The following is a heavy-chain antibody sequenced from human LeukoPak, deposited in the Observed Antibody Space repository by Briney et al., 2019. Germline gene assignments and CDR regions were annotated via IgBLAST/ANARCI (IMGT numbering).Heavy chain of an antibody. Sequence: SETLSLTCTVSGGSISSGSYYWSWIRQPAGKGLEWIGRIYTSGSTNYNPSLKSRVTISVDTSKNQFSLKLSSVTAADTAVYYCARDRGIAIDYWGQGTLVTVSP. J-gene: IGHJ4*02. D-gene: IGHD6-13*01. V-gene: IGHV4-61*02. CDR2: IYTSGST. CDR1: GGSISSGSYY. CDR3: ARDRGIAIDY.